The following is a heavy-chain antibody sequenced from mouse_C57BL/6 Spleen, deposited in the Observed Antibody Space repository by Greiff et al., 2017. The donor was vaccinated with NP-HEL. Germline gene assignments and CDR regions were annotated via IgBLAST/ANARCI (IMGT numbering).Heavy chain of an antibody. V-gene: IGHV1-64*01. CDR2: IHPKSGST. D-gene: IGHD2-5*01. CDR1: GYTFTSYW. J-gene: IGHJ1*03. Sequence: QVQLQQPGAELVKPGASVKLSCKASGYTFTSYWMHWVKQRPGQGLEWIGMIHPKSGSTNYNEKFKSKATLTVDQSSSTAYMQLSSLTSEDSAVYYCAMAYYSNYWYFDVWGTGTTVTVSS. CDR3: AMAYYSNYWYFDV.